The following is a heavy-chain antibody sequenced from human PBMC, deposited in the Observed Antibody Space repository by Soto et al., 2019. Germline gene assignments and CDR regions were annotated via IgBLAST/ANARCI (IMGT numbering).Heavy chain of an antibody. CDR1: GGTFSNYA. Sequence: QVQLVQSGAEVKKPGSSVKVSCKASGGTFSNYAISWVRQAPGQGLEWMGGIIPIFGTANSAQKFQGRVTITADESTSAAYMELSSLTSADPAVYYCATHHDYGVNYYYYGMAVWSQGPTVTVSS. CDR3: ATHHDYGVNYYYYGMAV. V-gene: IGHV1-69*12. CDR2: IIPIFGTA. D-gene: IGHD4-17*01. J-gene: IGHJ6*02.